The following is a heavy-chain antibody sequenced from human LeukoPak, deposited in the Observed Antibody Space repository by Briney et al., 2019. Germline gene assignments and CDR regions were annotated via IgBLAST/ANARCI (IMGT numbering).Heavy chain of an antibody. CDR1: GFTFDDYG. CDR3: ARDRAPYYYDSSGYRTRDAFDI. Sequence: SGGSLRLSCAASGFTFDDYGMSWVRQAPGKGLEWVSGINWNGGSTGYADSVKGRFTISRDNAKNSLYLQMNSLRAEDTALYYCARDRAPYYYDSSGYRTRDAFDIWGQGTMVTVSS. D-gene: IGHD3-22*01. J-gene: IGHJ3*02. V-gene: IGHV3-20*04. CDR2: INWNGGST.